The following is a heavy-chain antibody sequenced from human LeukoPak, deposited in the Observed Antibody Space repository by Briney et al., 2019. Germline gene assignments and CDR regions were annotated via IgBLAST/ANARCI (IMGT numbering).Heavy chain of an antibody. Sequence: SQTLSLTCTVSGGSISSGSYYWSWIRQPAGKGLEWIGRIYTSGSTHYNPSLESRVTISVDTSKNQFSLKLSSVTAADTAVYYCARGPFMMDDYWGQGTLVTVSS. CDR3: ARGPFMMDDY. CDR2: IYTSGST. J-gene: IGHJ4*02. D-gene: IGHD3-16*01. CDR1: GGSISSGSYY. V-gene: IGHV4-61*02.